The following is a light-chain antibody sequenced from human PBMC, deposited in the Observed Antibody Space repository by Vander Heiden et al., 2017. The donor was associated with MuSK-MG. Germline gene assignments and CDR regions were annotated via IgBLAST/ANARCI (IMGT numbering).Light chain of an antibody. Sequence: QSVVTQPPSASGTPAQSVNISCSGSTSNIGSHIVNWYQQLPGTAPNLLIYGSYQRPSGVPDRFSGSKSGTSASLAISGLQSEDEADYYGATWDDTLNGPVFGGGTKVTVL. CDR3: ATWDDTLNGPV. J-gene: IGLJ2*01. CDR1: TSNIGSHI. V-gene: IGLV1-44*01. CDR2: GSY.